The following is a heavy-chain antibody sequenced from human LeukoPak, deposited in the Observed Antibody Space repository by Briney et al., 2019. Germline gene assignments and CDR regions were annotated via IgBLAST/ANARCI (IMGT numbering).Heavy chain of an antibody. CDR2: MNPNSGNT. Sequence: ASVKVSCKASGYTFTSYDINWVRQATGQGLEWMGWMNPNSGNTGYAQKFQGRVTITRNTSISTAYMELSSLRSEDTAVYYCARGVGYDFWSGYFLWFDSWGQGTLVTVSS. CDR3: ARGVGYDFWSGYFLWFDS. V-gene: IGHV1-8*03. D-gene: IGHD3-3*01. CDR1: GYTFTSYD. J-gene: IGHJ5*01.